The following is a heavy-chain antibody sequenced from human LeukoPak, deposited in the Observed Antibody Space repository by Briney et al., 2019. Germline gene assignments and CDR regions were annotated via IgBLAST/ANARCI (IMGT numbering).Heavy chain of an antibody. J-gene: IGHJ4*02. Sequence: QPGGSLRLSCAASGFTFTSYDMHWVRQAPGKGLEWVALIWYDGSNTYYADSVRGRFTISRDNSKNTLYLQMNSLRAEDTAVYYCAKNEYSRSHVDYWGQGTLVTVSS. CDR1: GFTFTSYD. CDR3: AKNEYSRSHVDY. V-gene: IGHV3-33*06. CDR2: IWYDGSNT. D-gene: IGHD6-6*01.